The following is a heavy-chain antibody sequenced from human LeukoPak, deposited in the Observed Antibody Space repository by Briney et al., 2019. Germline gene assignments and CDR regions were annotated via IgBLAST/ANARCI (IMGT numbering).Heavy chain of an antibody. D-gene: IGHD5-24*01. Sequence: SVKVSCKASGYTFTGYYMHWVRQAPGQGLEWMGWINPNSGGTNYAQKFQGRVTMTRDTSISTAYMELSRLRSDDTAVYYCAREDRWLQTDAFDIWGQGTMVTVSS. V-gene: IGHV1-2*02. CDR2: INPNSGGT. CDR1: GYTFTGYY. CDR3: AREDRWLQTDAFDI. J-gene: IGHJ3*02.